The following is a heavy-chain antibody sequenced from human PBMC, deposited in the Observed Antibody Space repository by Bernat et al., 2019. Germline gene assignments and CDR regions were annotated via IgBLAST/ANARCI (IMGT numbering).Heavy chain of an antibody. J-gene: IGHJ4*02. CDR2: ISGSGDST. V-gene: IGHV3-23*01. Sequence: EVQLLESGGGLVQPGGSLRLSCAASGFTFSNYAMSWVRQDPGKGLEWVSTISGSGDSTYYADSVKGRFTISRDNSKNTLFLQMNSLRAEDTALYYCAKDRRVVTGVGRQNFDHWGQGSLVTVSS. CDR3: AKDRRVVTGVGRQNFDH. CDR1: GFTFSNYA. D-gene: IGHD2-21*02.